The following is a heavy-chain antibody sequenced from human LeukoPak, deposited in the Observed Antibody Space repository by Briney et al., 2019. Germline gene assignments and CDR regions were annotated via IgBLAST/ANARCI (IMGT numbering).Heavy chain of an antibody. V-gene: IGHV3-23*01. Sequence: GGSLRLSCGASGFTFSSYAMSWVRQSPGKGLEWVSAIGSGTYYADSVKGRFTISRDNSKNTLYLQMNSLRAEDTAVYYCAKVLAYYFDYWGQGTLVTVSS. CDR1: GFTFSSYA. CDR2: IGSGT. J-gene: IGHJ4*02. CDR3: AKVLAYYFDY.